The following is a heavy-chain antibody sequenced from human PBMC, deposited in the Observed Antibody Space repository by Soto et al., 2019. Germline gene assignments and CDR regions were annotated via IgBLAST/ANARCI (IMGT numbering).Heavy chain of an antibody. CDR3: ARAYDSGHTPIEY. V-gene: IGHV4-34*01. CDR2: INHSGSA. J-gene: IGHJ4*02. D-gene: IGHD1-1*01. CDR1: GGSFSGYS. Sequence: SSETLSLTCAVYGGSFSGYSWTWIRQAPGKGLEWIGEINHSGSANYNPSLKSRVTISVDTSKNQFSVRLISVTAADTALYYCARAYDSGHTPIEYWGQGTLVTVSS.